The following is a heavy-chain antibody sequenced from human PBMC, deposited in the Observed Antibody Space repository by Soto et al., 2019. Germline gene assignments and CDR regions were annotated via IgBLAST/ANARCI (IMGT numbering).Heavy chain of an antibody. D-gene: IGHD3-16*02. CDR1: GYTFTSYG. J-gene: IGHJ4*02. Sequence: GASVKVSCKASGYTFTSYGISWVRQAPGQGLEWMGWISAYNGNTNYAQKLQGRVTMTTDTSTSTAYMELRSLRSDDTAVYYCARAGHADYIWGSYRYYFDYWGQGTLVTVSS. CDR2: ISAYNGNT. CDR3: ARAGHADYIWGSYRYYFDY. V-gene: IGHV1-18*01.